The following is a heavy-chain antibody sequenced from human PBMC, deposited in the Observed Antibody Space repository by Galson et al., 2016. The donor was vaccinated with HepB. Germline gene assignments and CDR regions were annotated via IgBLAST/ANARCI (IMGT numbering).Heavy chain of an antibody. CDR3: ARDVNGGYFDL. CDR2: INQVESET. V-gene: IGHV3-7*03. CDR1: GFTFSRYW. J-gene: IGHJ4*02. D-gene: IGHD4-23*01. Sequence: SLRLSCAASGFTFSRYWMSWVRLAPGKGLEWVGQINQVESETYYLDSMKGRFTISRDNAKNSLYLQVNSLRAEDTAVYHCARDVNGGYFDLWGQGTLVSVFS.